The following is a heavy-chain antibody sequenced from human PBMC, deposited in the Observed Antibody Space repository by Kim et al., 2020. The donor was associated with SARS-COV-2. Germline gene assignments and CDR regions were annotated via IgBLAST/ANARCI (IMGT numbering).Heavy chain of an antibody. D-gene: IGHD6-13*01. Sequence: YAQGFTGRFVFSLDTSVSTAYLQISSLKAEDTAVYYCARTSSSWYPSFDYWGQGTLVTVSS. V-gene: IGHV7-4-1*02. CDR3: ARTSSSWYPSFDY. J-gene: IGHJ4*02.